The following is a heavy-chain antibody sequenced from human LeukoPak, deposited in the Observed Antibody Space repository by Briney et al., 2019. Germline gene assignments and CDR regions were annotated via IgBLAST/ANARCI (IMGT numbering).Heavy chain of an antibody. Sequence: PGGSLRLSCAASGFTFSSYGMHWVRQAPGKGLEWVAVISYDGSNKYYADSVKGRFTISRDNSKNTLYLQMNSLRAEDTALYYCARPHPYYDPSMDVWGKGTTVIVSS. CDR1: GFTFSSYG. J-gene: IGHJ6*04. CDR2: ISYDGSNK. V-gene: IGHV3-30*03. CDR3: ARPHPYYDPSMDV. D-gene: IGHD3-16*01.